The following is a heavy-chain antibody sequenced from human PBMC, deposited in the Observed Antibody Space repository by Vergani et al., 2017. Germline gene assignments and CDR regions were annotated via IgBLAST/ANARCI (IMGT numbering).Heavy chain of an antibody. J-gene: IGHJ3*02. Sequence: QVQLVQSGAEVKKPGASVKVSCKASGYTFTSYYMHWVRQAPGQGLEWMGIINPSGGSTSYAQKFQGRVTMTRDTSTSTVYMELSSLRSEDTAVYYCARDLSVADTGDAFDIWGQGTMVTVSS. CDR1: GYTFTSYY. CDR2: INPSGGST. CDR3: ARDLSVADTGDAFDI. D-gene: IGHD6-19*01. V-gene: IGHV1-46*01.